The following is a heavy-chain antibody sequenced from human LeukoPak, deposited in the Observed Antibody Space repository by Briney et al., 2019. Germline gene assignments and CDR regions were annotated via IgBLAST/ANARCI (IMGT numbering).Heavy chain of an antibody. CDR1: GGSTSSGSYW. V-gene: IGHV4-61*02. Sequence: PSQTLSLTCSVAGGSTSSGSYWWSWIPQPGGKGMEWIGRICTSGSTNYNPSHKRRVTISVDTSKNQFPLKLSSVAAADTAVYYCARASYDFDYWGRGTLAIVPS. CDR2: ICTSGST. D-gene: IGHD3-16*01. J-gene: IGHJ4*02. CDR3: ARASYDFDY.